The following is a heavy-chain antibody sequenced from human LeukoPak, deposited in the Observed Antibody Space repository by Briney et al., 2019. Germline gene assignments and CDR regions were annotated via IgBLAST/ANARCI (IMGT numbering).Heavy chain of an antibody. V-gene: IGHV3-21*01. CDR1: GFTFSSYS. CDR2: ISSSSRYI. Sequence: GGSLRLSCAASGFTFSSYSMNWVRQAPGKGLEWVSSISSSSRYIYYADSVKGRFTISRDNAKNSLYLQMNSLRAEDTAVYYCAREGYCSSTSCGPYYFDYWGQGTLVSVSS. J-gene: IGHJ4*02. D-gene: IGHD2-2*01. CDR3: AREGYCSSTSCGPYYFDY.